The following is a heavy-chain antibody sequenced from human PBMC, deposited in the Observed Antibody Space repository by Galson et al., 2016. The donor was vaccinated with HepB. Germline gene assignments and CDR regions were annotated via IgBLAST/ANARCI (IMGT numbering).Heavy chain of an antibody. Sequence: VRQAPGKGLEWVAVISYDGSNKYYADSVKGRFTISRDNSKNTMYLQMNSLRAEDTAMYYCARDVSGMGYWGQGTLVTVSS. CDR3: ARDVSGMGY. CDR2: ISYDGSNK. V-gene: IGHV3-30*04. J-gene: IGHJ4*02. D-gene: IGHD1-14*01.